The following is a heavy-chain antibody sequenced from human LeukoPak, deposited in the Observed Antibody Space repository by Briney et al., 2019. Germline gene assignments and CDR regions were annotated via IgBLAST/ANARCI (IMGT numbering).Heavy chain of an antibody. CDR3: ARDGGNYVWGSYLGPFDY. J-gene: IGHJ4*02. V-gene: IGHV4-34*01. CDR1: GGSFSGHY. D-gene: IGHD3-16*02. Sequence: SETLSLTCAVYGGSFSGHYWSWIRQPPGKGLEWIGEINHSGSTNYNPSLKSRVTISVDTSKNQFSLKLSSVTAADTAVYYCARDGGNYVWGSYLGPFDYWGQGTLVTVSS. CDR2: INHSGST.